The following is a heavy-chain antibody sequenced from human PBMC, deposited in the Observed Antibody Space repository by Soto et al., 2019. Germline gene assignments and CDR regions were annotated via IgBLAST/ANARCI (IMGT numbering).Heavy chain of an antibody. D-gene: IGHD4-17*01. CDR2: ISYDGSNK. Sequence: QVQLVESGGGVVQPGRSLRLSCAASGFTFSSYAMHWVRQAPGKGLEWVAGISYDGSNKYYADSVKGRFTISRDNSKNTLYLQMNSLRAEDTAVYYCARAKPRTTVTTPDYWGQGTLVTVSS. V-gene: IGHV3-30-3*01. CDR3: ARAKPRTTVTTPDY. J-gene: IGHJ4*02. CDR1: GFTFSSYA.